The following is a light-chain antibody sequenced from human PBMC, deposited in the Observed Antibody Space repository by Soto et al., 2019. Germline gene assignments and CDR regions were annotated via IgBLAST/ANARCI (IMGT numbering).Light chain of an antibody. V-gene: IGKV1-17*01. CDR2: AAT. CDR3: LQHNSYPWT. J-gene: IGKJ1*01. CDR1: QGIRKD. Sequence: IQMTQSPSSLSASVGDRVTITCRASQGIRKDLAWYQQKPGKAPKRLIYAATSVPSGVPSRFSGSGAGTEFTLTISSLQPEDFATYYCLQHNSYPWTFGQGTKVDIK.